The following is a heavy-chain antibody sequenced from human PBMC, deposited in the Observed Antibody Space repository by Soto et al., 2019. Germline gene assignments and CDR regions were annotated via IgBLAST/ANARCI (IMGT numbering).Heavy chain of an antibody. V-gene: IGHV4-30-4*08. J-gene: IGHJ5*02. D-gene: IGHD6-6*01. CDR1: GGSISSGGYY. Sequence: SETLSLTCTVSGGSISSGGYYWSWIRQPPGKGLEWIGYIYYSGSTYYNPSLKSRVTISVDTPKNQFSLKLSSVTAADTAVYYCARGNRYSSSYNWFDPWGRGTLVTVSS. CDR2: IYYSGST. CDR3: ARGNRYSSSYNWFDP.